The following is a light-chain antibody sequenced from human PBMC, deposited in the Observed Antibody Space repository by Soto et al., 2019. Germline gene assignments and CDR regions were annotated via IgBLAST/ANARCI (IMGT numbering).Light chain of an antibody. CDR1: QSVSNNY. V-gene: IGKV3-20*01. CDR2: GAS. J-gene: IGKJ2*01. CDR3: QQYGSSPYT. Sequence: EIVLTQSPGTLSLSPGERATLSCRASQSVSNNYLAWYQQKPGQAPRLLIYGASNRATGIPDRFSGSGSGTDFTLTISRLEPEGSAMYYCQQYGSSPYTFGQGTKVDIK.